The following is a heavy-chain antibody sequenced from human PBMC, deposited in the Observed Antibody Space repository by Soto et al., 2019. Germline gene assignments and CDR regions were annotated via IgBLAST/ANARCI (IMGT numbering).Heavy chain of an antibody. CDR2: IRNKAKSHTT. J-gene: IGHJ3*01. V-gene: IGHV3-72*01. Sequence: EVQMVESGGGLVEPGGSLRLSCAASGFTFSDHYMDWVRQAPGKGLEWVGRIRNKAKSHTTEYAASVKGRFTISRDDSKNSVFLQMASLKTGDTAVYRCVRVGAYYDRRGDSTDVFDLWCQGTMVTVSS. CDR3: VRVGAYYDRRGDSTDVFDL. CDR1: GFTFSDHY. D-gene: IGHD3-22*01.